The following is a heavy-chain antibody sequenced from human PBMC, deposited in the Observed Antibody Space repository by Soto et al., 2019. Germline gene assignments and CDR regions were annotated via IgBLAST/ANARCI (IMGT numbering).Heavy chain of an antibody. Sequence: EVQLVESGGGLIQPGGSLRLSCEASGFTFSSNDMNWVRQAPGKGLEWVSLIWTSGSTAYAASVKGRFTISRDNSKSELYLHMSSRRAEDTAVYYCATRPLLRGAPWGQGTMVTVSS. D-gene: IGHD3-16*01. CDR3: ATRPLLRGAP. CDR2: IWTSGST. J-gene: IGHJ3*01. CDR1: GFTFSSND. V-gene: IGHV3-53*01.